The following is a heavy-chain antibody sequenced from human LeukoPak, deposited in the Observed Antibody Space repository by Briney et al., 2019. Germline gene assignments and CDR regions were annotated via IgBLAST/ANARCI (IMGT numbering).Heavy chain of an antibody. CDR1: GFTFSSYG. Sequence: PGRSLRLSCAASGFTFSSYGMHWVRQAPGKGLEWVAVISYDGSNKYYADSVKGRFTISRDNSKNTLYLQMNSLRAEDTAVYYCAKEGSTAMVNKFDYWGQGTLVTVSS. D-gene: IGHD5-18*01. CDR2: ISYDGSNK. V-gene: IGHV3-30*18. CDR3: AKEGSTAMVNKFDY. J-gene: IGHJ4*02.